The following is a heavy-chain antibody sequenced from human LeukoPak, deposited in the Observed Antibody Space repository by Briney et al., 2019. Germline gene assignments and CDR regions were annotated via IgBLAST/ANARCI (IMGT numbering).Heavy chain of an antibody. D-gene: IGHD3-10*01. CDR1: GGSISSSDYY. V-gene: IGHV4-39*01. CDR2: RYYSGNT. J-gene: IGHJ4*02. Sequence: PSETLSLTCTVSGGSISSSDYYWGWIRQPPGKGLEWIGNRYYSGNTYYNPSLKSPVTISVDTSKNQFSLKVSSVTAADTAVYYCARRVFGSGRHDYWGQGTLVTVSS. CDR3: ARRVFGSGRHDY.